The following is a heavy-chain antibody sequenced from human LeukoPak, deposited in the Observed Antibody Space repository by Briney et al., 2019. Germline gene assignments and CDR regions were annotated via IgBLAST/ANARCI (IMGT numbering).Heavy chain of an antibody. D-gene: IGHD2-21*02. CDR1: GGSISSGGYY. Sequence: SETLSLTCTVSGGSISSGGYYWSWIRQPPGKGLEWIGYIYHSGSTYYNPSLKSRVTISVDRSKNQFSLKLSSVTTADTAVYYCARESDTRQGFDPWGQGTLVTVSS. J-gene: IGHJ5*02. CDR3: ARESDTRQGFDP. V-gene: IGHV4-30-2*01. CDR2: IYHSGST.